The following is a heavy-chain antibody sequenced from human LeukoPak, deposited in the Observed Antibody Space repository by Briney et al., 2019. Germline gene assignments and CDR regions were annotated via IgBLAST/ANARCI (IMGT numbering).Heavy chain of an antibody. V-gene: IGHV3-7*01. CDR2: IKQDGSEK. D-gene: IGHD6-13*01. J-gene: IGHJ4*02. CDR3: ASGGIIAAAGPVDY. Sequence: GGSLRLYCAASGFTFSSYWMSWVRQAPGKGLEWVANIKQDGSEKYYVDSVKGRFTISRDNAKNSLYLQMNSLRAEDTAVYYCASGGIIAAAGPVDYWGQGTLVTVSS. CDR1: GFTFSSYW.